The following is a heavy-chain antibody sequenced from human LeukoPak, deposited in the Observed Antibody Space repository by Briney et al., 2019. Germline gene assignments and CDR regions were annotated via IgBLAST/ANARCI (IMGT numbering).Heavy chain of an antibody. J-gene: IGHJ4*02. Sequence: PSETLSLTCTVSGGSISSSSYYWGWIRQPPGKGLEWIGSIYYSGSTYYNPSLKSRVTISVDTSKNQFSLKLSSVTAADTAVYYCARLDHSSWDVGFDYWGQGTLVTVSS. D-gene: IGHD6-13*01. CDR1: GGSISSSSYY. V-gene: IGHV4-39*01. CDR2: IYYSGST. CDR3: ARLDHSSWDVGFDY.